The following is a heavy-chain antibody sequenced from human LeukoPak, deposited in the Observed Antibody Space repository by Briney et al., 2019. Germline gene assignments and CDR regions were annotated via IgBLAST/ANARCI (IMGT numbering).Heavy chain of an antibody. Sequence: PGGSLRLSCAASGFTFSDYYMSWIRQAPGKGLEWASYTSSRGSTIYYADSVKGRFTISRDNAKNSLYLQMNSLRAEDTAVYYCARHDTAMATDYGMDVWGQGTTVTVSS. CDR2: TSSRGSTI. J-gene: IGHJ6*02. V-gene: IGHV3-11*01. CDR3: ARHDTAMATDYGMDV. D-gene: IGHD5-18*01. CDR1: GFTFSDYY.